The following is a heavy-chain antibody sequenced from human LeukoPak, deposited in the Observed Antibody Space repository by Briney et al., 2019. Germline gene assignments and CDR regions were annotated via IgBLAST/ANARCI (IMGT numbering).Heavy chain of an antibody. Sequence: SETLSLTCAVYGGSFSSYYWSWIRQPPGKGLEWIGYIYYSGSTNYNPSLKSRVTISVDTSKNQFSLKLSSVTAADTAVYYCARDFRDYSNYPSPKRTYYYYYYGMDVWGQGTTVTVSS. V-gene: IGHV4-59*01. J-gene: IGHJ6*02. CDR3: ARDFRDYSNYPSPKRTYYYYYYGMDV. CDR2: IYYSGST. D-gene: IGHD4-11*01. CDR1: GGSFSSYY.